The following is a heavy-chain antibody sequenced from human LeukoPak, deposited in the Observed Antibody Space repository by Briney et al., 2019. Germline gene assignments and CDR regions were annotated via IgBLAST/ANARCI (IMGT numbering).Heavy chain of an antibody. V-gene: IGHV3-23*01. Sequence: GGSLRLSCAASGFTFSSYAMSWVRQAPGKGLEWVSGISDSGDITYYADPVKGRFTISRDNSKNTLYVQMNSLRVEDTAVYFCAKDRRCGSYYAATLDIWGPGTMVTVSS. CDR3: AKDRRCGSYYAATLDI. J-gene: IGHJ3*02. CDR1: GFTFSSYA. CDR2: ISDSGDIT. D-gene: IGHD1-26*01.